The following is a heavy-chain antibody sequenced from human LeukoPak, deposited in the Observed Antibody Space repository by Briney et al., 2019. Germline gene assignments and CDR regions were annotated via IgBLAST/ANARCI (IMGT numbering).Heavy chain of an antibody. CDR2: INPNSGGT. J-gene: IGHJ4*02. Sequence: ASVTVSCKASGYTFTGYYMHWVRQAPGQGLEWMGWINPNSGGTNYEQKFQGRVTMTRDTSISTAYMELSRLRSDDTAVYYCARQRQRGYSGYDNDYWGQGTLVTVSS. CDR3: ARQRQRGYSGYDNDY. CDR1: GYTFTGYY. D-gene: IGHD5-12*01. V-gene: IGHV1-2*02.